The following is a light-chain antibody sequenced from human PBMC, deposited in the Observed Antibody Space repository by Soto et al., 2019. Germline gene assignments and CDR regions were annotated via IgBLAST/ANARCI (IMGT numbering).Light chain of an antibody. Sequence: QAVVTQPPSASGTPGQRVTISCSGSTSNIGSNTVNWYQQLPGTAPKLLIYTNNERPSGVPDRFSGSKSGTSASLAISGLQSEDEADYYCEAWDDSLNGRVFGGGTKLTVL. CDR2: TNN. V-gene: IGLV1-44*01. CDR3: EAWDDSLNGRV. CDR1: TSNIGSNT. J-gene: IGLJ3*02.